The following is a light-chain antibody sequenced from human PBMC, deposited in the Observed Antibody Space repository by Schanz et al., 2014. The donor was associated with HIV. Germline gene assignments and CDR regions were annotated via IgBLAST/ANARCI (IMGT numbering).Light chain of an antibody. CDR2: DVS. J-gene: IGLJ3*02. CDR3: SSYTSSSTLV. V-gene: IGLV2-14*03. CDR1: SNDVGGYNY. Sequence: QSALTQPASVSGSPGQSITISCTGTSNDVGGYNYVSWYQHHPGKAPKLIIYDVSNRPSGVSNRFSGSKSGNTASLTISGLQAEDEADYYCSSYTSSSTLVFGGGTKLTVL.